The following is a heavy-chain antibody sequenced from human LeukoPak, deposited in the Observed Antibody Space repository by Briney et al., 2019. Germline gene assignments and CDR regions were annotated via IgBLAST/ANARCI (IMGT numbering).Heavy chain of an antibody. J-gene: IGHJ4*02. Sequence: GRSLRLSCAASGFTFSSYAMSWVRQAPGKGLEWVSAISGSGGSTYYADSVKGRFTISRDNSKNTLYLQMNSLRAEDTAVYYCAKSSEYSSSSSFFDYWGQGTLVTVSS. CDR1: GFTFSSYA. D-gene: IGHD6-13*01. V-gene: IGHV3-23*01. CDR3: AKSSEYSSSSSFFDY. CDR2: ISGSGGST.